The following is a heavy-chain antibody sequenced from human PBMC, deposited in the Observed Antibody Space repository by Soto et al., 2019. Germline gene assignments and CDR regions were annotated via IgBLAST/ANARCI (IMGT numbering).Heavy chain of an antibody. CDR3: ACRGEVGATRRTNDFDY. J-gene: IGHJ4*02. V-gene: IGHV4-39*05. CDR1: DGSISSSSYY. Sequence: PSETPALTCTVPDGSISSSSYYWGWIRQPPGKGLEWIGSIYYSGSTYYNPSLKSRVTISVDTSKNQFSLKLSSVTAADTAVYYCACRGEVGATRRTNDFDYWGQVTLVT. CDR2: IYYSGST. D-gene: IGHD1-26*01.